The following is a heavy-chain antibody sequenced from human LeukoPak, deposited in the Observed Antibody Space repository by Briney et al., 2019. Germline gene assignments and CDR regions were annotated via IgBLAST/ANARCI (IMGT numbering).Heavy chain of an antibody. D-gene: IGHD3-3*01. CDR3: ARESETWSGFSHNAFDI. J-gene: IGHJ3*02. Sequence: PGGSLRLSCAASGSTFSSYGMSWVRQAPGKGLEWVSSISGSGGSTYYADSVKGRFTISRDNSKNTLYLQMNSLRAEDTAVYYCARESETWSGFSHNAFDIWGQGTMVTVSS. CDR1: GSTFSSYG. CDR2: ISGSGGST. V-gene: IGHV3-23*01.